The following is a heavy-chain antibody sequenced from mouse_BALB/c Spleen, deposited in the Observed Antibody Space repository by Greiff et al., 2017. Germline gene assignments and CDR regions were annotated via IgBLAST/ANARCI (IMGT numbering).Heavy chain of an antibody. V-gene: IGHV3-2*02. Sequence: EVMLVESGPGLVKPSQSLSLTCTVTGYSITSDYAWNWIRQFPGNKLEWMGYISYSGSTSYNPSLKSRISITRDTSKNQFFLQLNSVTTEDTATYYCANDYRYEGAMDYWGQGTSVTVSS. CDR3: ANDYRYEGAMDY. CDR2: ISYSGST. J-gene: IGHJ4*01. D-gene: IGHD2-14*01. CDR1: GYSITSDYA.